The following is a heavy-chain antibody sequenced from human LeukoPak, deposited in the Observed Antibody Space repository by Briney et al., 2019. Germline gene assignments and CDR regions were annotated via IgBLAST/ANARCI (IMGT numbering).Heavy chain of an antibody. CDR2: ISDSGGTT. CDR1: GFAFASYA. D-gene: IGHD3-10*01. CDR3: AKGSAGEVRGVTSLFYYGMDV. Sequence: GGSLRLSCATSGFAFASYAMDWVRQGPGRGLEWVSGISDSGGTTYYADSVKGRFTISRDNSKNTLYLQVNSLRVEDTAVYFCAKGSAGEVRGVTSLFYYGMDVWGQGTTVTVSS. J-gene: IGHJ6*02. V-gene: IGHV3-23*01.